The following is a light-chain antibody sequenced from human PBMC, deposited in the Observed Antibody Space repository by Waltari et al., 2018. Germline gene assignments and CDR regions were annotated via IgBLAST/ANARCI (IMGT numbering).Light chain of an antibody. CDR2: AAS. Sequence: DIQMTQSQSSLSASVGDRVTITCRASQSIISYLNWYQQKPGKAPKILIYAASSLQSGVPSRFSGSGSGTDFTLTISSLQPEDFATYYCQQSYSTPHTFGQGTKLEIK. J-gene: IGKJ2*01. V-gene: IGKV1-39*01. CDR3: QQSYSTPHT. CDR1: QSIISY.